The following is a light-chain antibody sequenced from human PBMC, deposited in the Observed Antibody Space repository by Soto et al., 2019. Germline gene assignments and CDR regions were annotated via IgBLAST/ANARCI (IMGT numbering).Light chain of an antibody. CDR2: GDN. CDR3: QSYDHRLSGSWI. Sequence: QSVLTQPPSISGAPGLRVTISCIGSSTNIGAGSDVHWYQQVPGAAPKLLMYGDNKRPSGVPDRFSTSKSGTSASLVIAGLQAEDGADYYCQSYDHRLSGSWIFGGGTKLTVL. CDR1: STNIGAGSD. V-gene: IGLV1-40*01. J-gene: IGLJ2*01.